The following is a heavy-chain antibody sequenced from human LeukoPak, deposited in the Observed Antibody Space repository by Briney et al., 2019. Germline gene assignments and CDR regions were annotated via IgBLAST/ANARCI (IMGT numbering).Heavy chain of an antibody. J-gene: IGHJ4*02. CDR1: GGSISSSSYY. V-gene: IGHV4-39*01. Sequence: KPSETLSLTCTVSGGSISSSSYYWGWIRQPPGKGLEWIGSIYYSGSTYYNPSLKSRVTISVDTSKNQFSLKLSSVTAADTAVYYCARQIAVAGPEYFDYWGQGTLVTVSS. CDR3: ARQIAVAGPEYFDY. D-gene: IGHD6-19*01. CDR2: IYYSGST.